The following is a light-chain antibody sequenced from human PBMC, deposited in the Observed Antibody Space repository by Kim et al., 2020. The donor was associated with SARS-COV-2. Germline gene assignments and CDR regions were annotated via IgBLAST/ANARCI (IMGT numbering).Light chain of an antibody. CDR2: AAS. CDR1: QGINNY. Sequence: ASVGDRVTITCRARQGINNYLAWYQKKPGKVPKLLIYAASTLQSGVPSRFSGSGSGTDFTLTINSLQPEDVATYYCQKYNNALLTFGGGTKVDIK. J-gene: IGKJ4*01. V-gene: IGKV1-27*01. CDR3: QKYNNALLT.